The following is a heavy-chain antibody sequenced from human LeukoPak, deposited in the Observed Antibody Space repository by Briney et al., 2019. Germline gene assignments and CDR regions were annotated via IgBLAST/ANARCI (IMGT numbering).Heavy chain of an antibody. CDR2: IYTSGST. CDR3: ARDRVMVRALPHYYYYMDV. J-gene: IGHJ6*03. V-gene: IGHV4-61*02. CDR1: GGSISSGSYY. D-gene: IGHD3-10*01. Sequence: SETLSLTCTVSGGSISSGSYYWSWIRQPAGKGLEWIGRIYTSGSTNYNPSLKSRVPISVDTSKNQFSLKLSSVTAADTAVYYCARDRVMVRALPHYYYYMDVWGKGTTVTVSS.